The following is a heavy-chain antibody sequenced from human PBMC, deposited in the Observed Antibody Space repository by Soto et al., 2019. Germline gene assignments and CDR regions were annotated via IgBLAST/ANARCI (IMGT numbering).Heavy chain of an antibody. V-gene: IGHV3-72*01. CDR2: IKNKANSYTT. Sequence: EVQLVESGGGLVQPEGSLRLSCAASGFTFSDHYMDWVRQAPGKGLEWVGRIKNKANSYTTEYAAPVKGRFIISRDDSKNSVFLQMNRLKADDTAVYSCTRVRLGSSRSSDYWDQGILVTVSS. D-gene: IGHD6-19*01. CDR1: GFTFSDHY. CDR3: TRVRLGSSRSSDY. J-gene: IGHJ4*02.